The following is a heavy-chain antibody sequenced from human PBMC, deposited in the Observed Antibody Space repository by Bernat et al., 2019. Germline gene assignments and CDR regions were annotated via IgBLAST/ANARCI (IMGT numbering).Heavy chain of an antibody. D-gene: IGHD3-3*01. CDR2: VNSDGSST. J-gene: IGHJ6*03. CDR3: ARESYDFWSGPSISYYYYYMDV. Sequence: VQLVESGGGLVQPGGSLRLSCTASGFTFSSYWMHWVRQAPGKGLVWVSRVNSDGSSTAYADSVKGRFTISRDNARNTLYLQMNSLRAEDTAVYYCARESYDFWSGPSISYYYYYMDVWGKGTTVTVSS. CDR1: GFTFSSYW. V-gene: IGHV3-74*03.